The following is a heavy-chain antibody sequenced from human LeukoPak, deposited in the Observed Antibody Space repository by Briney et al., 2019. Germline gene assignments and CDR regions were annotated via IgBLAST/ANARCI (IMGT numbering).Heavy chain of an antibody. V-gene: IGHV4-59*01. CDR1: GGSISSYY. D-gene: IGHD6-19*01. CDR3: ARGASSGWFHFDY. CDR2: IYYSGST. Sequence: PSETLSLTCSVSGGSISSYYWSWIRQPPGKGLEWIGYIYYSGSTNYNPSLKSRVTISVDTSKNQFSLKLSSVTAADTAVYYCARGASSGWFHFDYWGQGTLVTVSS. J-gene: IGHJ4*02.